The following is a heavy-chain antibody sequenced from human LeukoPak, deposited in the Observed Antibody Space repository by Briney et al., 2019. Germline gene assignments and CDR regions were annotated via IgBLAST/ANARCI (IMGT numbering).Heavy chain of an antibody. Sequence: GGSLRLSCAASGFTFSSYSMNWVRQAPGKGLEWVSSISSSSYIYYADSVKGRFTISRDNAKNSLYLQMNSLRAEDTALYHCARAPTDCSGGSCYYHYMDVWGKGTTVTISS. J-gene: IGHJ6*03. CDR2: ISSSSYI. D-gene: IGHD2-15*01. CDR1: GFTFSSYS. V-gene: IGHV3-21*04. CDR3: ARAPTDCSGGSCYYHYMDV.